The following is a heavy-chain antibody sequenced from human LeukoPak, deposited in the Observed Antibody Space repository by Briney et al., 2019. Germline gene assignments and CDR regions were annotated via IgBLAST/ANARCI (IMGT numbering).Heavy chain of an antibody. Sequence: PSETLSLTCTVSGGSISSGGYYWSWIRQHPGKGLEWIGYIYYSGSTYYNPSLKSRVTISVDTSKNQFSLKLSSVTAADTAVYYCARGHFWSGYTFDYWGQGTLVTVSS. CDR3: ARGHFWSGYTFDY. D-gene: IGHD3-3*02. V-gene: IGHV4-31*03. CDR1: GGSISSGGYY. J-gene: IGHJ4*02. CDR2: IYYSGST.